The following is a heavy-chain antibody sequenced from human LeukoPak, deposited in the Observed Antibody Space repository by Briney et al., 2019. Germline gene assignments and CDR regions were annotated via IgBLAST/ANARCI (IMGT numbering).Heavy chain of an antibody. CDR2: IDSDGKST. CDR3: VRDKEVVTGIGWFDP. Sequence: GGSLRLSCAASGFTFSNYWMHWVRQAPGKGLVWVSRIDSDGKSTNYADSVKGRFTISRDNAKNTLCLQMNSLRVEDTAVYYCVRDKEVVTGIGWFDPWGQGTLVTVSS. V-gene: IGHV3-74*01. D-gene: IGHD2-21*02. J-gene: IGHJ5*02. CDR1: GFTFSNYW.